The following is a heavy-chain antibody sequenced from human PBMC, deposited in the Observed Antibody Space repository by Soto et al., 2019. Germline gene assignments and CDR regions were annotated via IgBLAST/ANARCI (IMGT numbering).Heavy chain of an antibody. CDR1: GFTFSSYA. CDR3: ARDLMLGRWSFQGGYGMDV. Sequence: PGGSLRLSCAASGFTFSSYAMHWVGRAPGRGLGWVAVISYDGSNKYYADSVKGRFTISRDNSKNTLYLQMNSLRAEDTAVYYCARDLMLGRWSFQGGYGMDVWGQETTVTVSS. D-gene: IGHD2-15*01. J-gene: IGHJ6*02. CDR2: ISYDGSNK. V-gene: IGHV3-30-3*01.